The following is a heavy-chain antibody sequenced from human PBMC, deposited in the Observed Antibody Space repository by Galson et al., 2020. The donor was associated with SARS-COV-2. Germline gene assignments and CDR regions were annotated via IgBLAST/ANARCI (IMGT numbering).Heavy chain of an antibody. CDR3: ATLYALGEPRKRTFDY. Sequence: ASVKVSCKVSGYTLTELSMHWVRQAPGKGLEWMGGFDPEDGETIYAQKFQGRVTMTEDTSTDTDYMELSSLRSEDTAVYYCATLYALGEPRKRTFDYWGQGTLVTFSS. V-gene: IGHV1-24*01. D-gene: IGHD3-16*01. CDR1: GYTLTELS. J-gene: IGHJ4*02. CDR2: FDPEDGET.